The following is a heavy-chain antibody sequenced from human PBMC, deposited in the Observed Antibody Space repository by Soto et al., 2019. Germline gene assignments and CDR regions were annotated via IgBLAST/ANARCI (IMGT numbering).Heavy chain of an antibody. V-gene: IGHV3-74*01. J-gene: IGHJ4*02. Sequence: EVQLVESGGGLVQPGGSLRLSCAASGFIFSDYWMHWVRRAPGKGLVWVARINSDGSTTSYADSVKDRFTISRDNAKNTLYLQMNSLRAEDTAVYLCARVRVYEWHFDHWGQGTPVTVSS. CDR1: GFIFSDYW. CDR2: INSDGSTT. CDR3: ARVRVYEWHFDH. D-gene: IGHD2-8*01.